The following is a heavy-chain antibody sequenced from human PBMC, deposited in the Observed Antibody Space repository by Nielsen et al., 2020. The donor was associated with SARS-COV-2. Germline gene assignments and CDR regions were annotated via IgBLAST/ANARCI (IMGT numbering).Heavy chain of an antibody. D-gene: IGHD2-2*01. CDR1: GGSVSSNDW. V-gene: IGHV4-4*02. CDR2: VSHSGSI. Sequence: SETLSLTCAVSGGSVSSNDWWTCVRQSPGKGLEWIGEVSHSGSINYNTSLMSRVTFSLDKSTRQLSLRLTSVSAADTAVYFCARGDIVVVPSPILGLGAFFKYFYLDVWGKGTRVIVSS. J-gene: IGHJ6*03. CDR3: ARGDIVVVPSPILGLGAFFKYFYLDV.